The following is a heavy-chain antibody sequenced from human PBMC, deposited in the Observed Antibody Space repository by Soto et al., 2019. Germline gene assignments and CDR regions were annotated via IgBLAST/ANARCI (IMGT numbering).Heavy chain of an antibody. CDR2: SRNKANSYTT. J-gene: IGHJ3*02. V-gene: IGHV3-72*01. CDR1: GFTISGFT. CDR3: VRGFNSFDM. Sequence: GGSLRLSCGASGFTISGFTIHWVRQASGKGLEWLARSRNKANSYTTQYAASVKDRFTISRDESKNSLYLQMNSLKTDDTAVYYCVRGFNSFDMWGQGTMVTVSS.